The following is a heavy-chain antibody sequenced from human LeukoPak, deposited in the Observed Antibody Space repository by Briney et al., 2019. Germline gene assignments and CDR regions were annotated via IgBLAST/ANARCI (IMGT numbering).Heavy chain of an antibody. CDR3: AKDLMRYFDWLPPTSFDY. Sequence: GGSLRLSCAASGFTVSSYAMSGVRPAPGKGQEWVSAISGSGGSTYYADSVKGRFTISRDNSKNTLYLQMNSLRAEDTAVYYCAKDLMRYFDWLPPTSFDYWGQGTLVTVSS. CDR2: ISGSGGST. D-gene: IGHD3-9*01. V-gene: IGHV3-23*01. CDR1: GFTVSSYA. J-gene: IGHJ4*02.